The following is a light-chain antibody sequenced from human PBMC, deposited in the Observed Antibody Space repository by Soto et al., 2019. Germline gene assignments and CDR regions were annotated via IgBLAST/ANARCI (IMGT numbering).Light chain of an antibody. J-gene: IGLJ2*01. Sequence: QSALTQPPCASGSPGQSVTISCTGTSSDVGGYNYVSWYQQHPGKAPKLMIYEVSKRPSGVPDRFSGSKSGNTASLTVSGLQAEDEADYYCSSYAGSNNYVLFGGGTQLTVL. V-gene: IGLV2-8*01. CDR3: SSYAGSNNYVL. CDR1: SSDVGGYNY. CDR2: EVS.